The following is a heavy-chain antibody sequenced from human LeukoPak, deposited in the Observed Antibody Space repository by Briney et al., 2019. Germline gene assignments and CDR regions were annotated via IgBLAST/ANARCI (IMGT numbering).Heavy chain of an antibody. Sequence: ASVKVSCKASGYTFTGYYMHWVRQAPGQGLEWMGWINPNSGGTNYAQKFQGWVTMTRDTSISTAYMELSRLRSDDTAVYYCARDITGATGLGVDAFDIWGQGTMVTVSS. CDR1: GYTFTGYY. V-gene: IGHV1-2*04. CDR3: ARDITGATGLGVDAFDI. D-gene: IGHD1-20*01. CDR2: INPNSGGT. J-gene: IGHJ3*02.